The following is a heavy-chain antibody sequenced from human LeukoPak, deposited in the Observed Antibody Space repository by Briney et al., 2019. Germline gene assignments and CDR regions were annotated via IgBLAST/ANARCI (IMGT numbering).Heavy chain of an antibody. CDR1: GYTFTSYG. V-gene: IGHV1-18*01. CDR2: ISAYNGNT. Sequence: GASVKVSCKASGYTFTSYGISWVRQAPGQGLEWMGWISAYNGNTNYAQKLQGRVTMTTDTSTSTAYMELRSLSSDDTAVYYCARDSRLTYYYDSSGYALPGYWGQGTLVTVSS. J-gene: IGHJ4*02. CDR3: ARDSRLTYYYDSSGYALPGY. D-gene: IGHD3-22*01.